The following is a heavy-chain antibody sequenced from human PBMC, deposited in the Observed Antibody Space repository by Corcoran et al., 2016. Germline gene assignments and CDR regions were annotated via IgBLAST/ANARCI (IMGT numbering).Heavy chain of an antibody. CDR3: ARAEDTGSYHAY. D-gene: IGHD1-26*01. V-gene: IGHV4-4*02. J-gene: IGHJ4*02. Sequence: QVQLQESGPGLVKPSGTLSLTCAVSGGSISSSNFWTWVRQPPGKGLEWIGEIYHSGITNYSPSLKSRVTMSVDKPKNQFSLKLTSVTAADTAMYYCARAEDTGSYHAYWGQGTLVTVSS. CDR1: GGSISSSNF. CDR2: IYHSGIT.